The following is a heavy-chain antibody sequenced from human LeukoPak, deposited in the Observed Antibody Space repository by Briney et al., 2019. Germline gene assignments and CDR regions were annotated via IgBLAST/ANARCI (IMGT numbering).Heavy chain of an antibody. D-gene: IGHD4-17*01. J-gene: IGHJ4*02. CDR1: GFTFSSYG. V-gene: IGHV3-30*02. CDR2: TRYDGSNK. Sequence: GGSLRLSCAASGFTFSSYGMYWVRQAPGKGLEWVAFTRYDGSNKYYADSVKGRFTISRDNSKNTPYLKMNSLRAEDTAVYYCAKRGPTVTTAPFDYWGQGALVTVSS. CDR3: AKRGPTVTTAPFDY.